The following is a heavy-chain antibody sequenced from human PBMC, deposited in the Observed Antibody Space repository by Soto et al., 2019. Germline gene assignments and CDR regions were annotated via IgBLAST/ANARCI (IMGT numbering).Heavy chain of an antibody. D-gene: IGHD3-10*01. Sequence: ASGKVSCKDSGYTFTSYGISWVRQAPGQGLEWMGWISAYNGNTNYAQKLQGRVTMTADTSTSSAYMELRSLSADDTAVYDCAVEQTMVRGVIPYYYYGMDVWGQGTTVTVS. CDR1: GYTFTSYG. V-gene: IGHV1-18*01. CDR3: AVEQTMVRGVIPYYYYGMDV. J-gene: IGHJ6*02. CDR2: ISAYNGNT.